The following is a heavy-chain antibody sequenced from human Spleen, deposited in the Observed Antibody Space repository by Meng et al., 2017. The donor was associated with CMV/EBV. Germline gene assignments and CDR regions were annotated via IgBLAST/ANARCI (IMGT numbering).Heavy chain of an antibody. CDR2: INHSGST. Sequence: VQLQQGGAGLLKPSETLSLSCAVYGGSFSGYYWSWIRQPPGKGLEWIGEINHSGSTNYNPSLKSRVTISVDTSKNQFSLKLSSVTAADTAVYYCARRDGRCLDYWGQGTLVTVSS. CDR3: ARRDGRCLDY. CDR1: GGSFSGYY. D-gene: IGHD5-24*01. V-gene: IGHV4-34*01. J-gene: IGHJ4*02.